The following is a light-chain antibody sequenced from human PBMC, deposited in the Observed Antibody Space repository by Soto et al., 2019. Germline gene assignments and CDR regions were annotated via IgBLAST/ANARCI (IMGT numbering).Light chain of an antibody. CDR1: QSVSSN. CDR2: DAS. V-gene: IGKV3-15*01. CDR3: QQYNNWPRGT. Sequence: EIVMTQSPDILSLSPGERATLSCRAGQSVSSNLAWYQQKPGQAPRLLIYDASTRATGVPARFSASGSGTEFTLSISSLQSEDIAVYYCQQYNNWPRGTFGQGTKVDIK. J-gene: IGKJ1*01.